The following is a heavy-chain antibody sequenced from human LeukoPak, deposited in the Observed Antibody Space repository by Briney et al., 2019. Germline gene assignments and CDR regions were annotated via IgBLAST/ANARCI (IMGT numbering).Heavy chain of an antibody. V-gene: IGHV4-34*01. D-gene: IGHD3-10*01. CDR1: GGSISSYY. Sequence: SGTLSLTCTVSGGSISSYYWSWIRQPPGKGLEWIGEINHSGSTNYNPSLKSRVTISVDTSKNQFSLKLSSVTAADTAVYYCARVLTMVRGAYGYWGQGTLVTVSS. J-gene: IGHJ4*02. CDR2: INHSGST. CDR3: ARVLTMVRGAYGY.